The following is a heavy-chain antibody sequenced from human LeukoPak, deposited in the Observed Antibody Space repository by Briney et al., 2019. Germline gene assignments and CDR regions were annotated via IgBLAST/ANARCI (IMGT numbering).Heavy chain of an antibody. Sequence: GRSLRLSCAASEFTFDDYAMHWVRQAPGKGLEWVSGISWNSGSIGYADSVKGRFTISRDNAKNSLYLQMNSLRAEDTALYYCAKDLSAAGTKNWFDPWGQGTLVTVSS. V-gene: IGHV3-9*01. CDR2: ISWNSGSI. D-gene: IGHD6-19*01. CDR3: AKDLSAAGTKNWFDP. J-gene: IGHJ5*02. CDR1: EFTFDDYA.